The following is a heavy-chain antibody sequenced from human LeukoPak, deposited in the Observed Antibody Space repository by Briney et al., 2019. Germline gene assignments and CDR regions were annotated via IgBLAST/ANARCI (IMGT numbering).Heavy chain of an antibody. CDR2: IKEEGSEG. Sequence: GGSLRLSCAASGFTFSDYWMTWVRQAPGKGLERVANIKEEGSEGNYVDSVKGRFTVSRDNAKNSLYLQLNSLRAEDTAVYYCATRKCSISACRASSHHCMDFWGKGTTVIVSS. CDR1: GFTFSDYW. D-gene: IGHD2/OR15-2a*01. V-gene: IGHV3-7*01. J-gene: IGHJ6*03. CDR3: ATRKCSISACRASSHHCMDF.